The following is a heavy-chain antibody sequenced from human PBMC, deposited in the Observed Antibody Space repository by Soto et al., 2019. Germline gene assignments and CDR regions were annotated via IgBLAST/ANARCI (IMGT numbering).Heavy chain of an antibody. CDR3: ARVVAPVADPYGMDV. CDR1: GYPFTSYV. J-gene: IGHJ6*01. CDR2: ISAYNGTT. Sequence: QVQLVQSGAEVKKPGASVTVSCRASGYPFTSYVISWVRQAPEQGLEWMGWISAYNGTTNFAQKLQGRVTMTTATCTSTAYMELRSLSSSDTAVYYGARVVAPVADPYGMDVW. D-gene: IGHD6-19*01. V-gene: IGHV1-18*01.